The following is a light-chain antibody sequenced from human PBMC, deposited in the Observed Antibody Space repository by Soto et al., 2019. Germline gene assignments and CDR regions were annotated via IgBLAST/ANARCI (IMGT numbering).Light chain of an antibody. V-gene: IGKV3-20*01. J-gene: IGKJ4*01. CDR3: QQYGRSLT. CDR2: GAS. CDR1: QSVSSSY. Sequence: EIVLTQSPGTLSLSPGERATLSCRASQSVSSSYLAWYQQKPGQAPRLLIYGASSRATGIPDRFSGSGSGTDFTLTISRLEPEDFAVYYSQQYGRSLTFGGGTKVEIK.